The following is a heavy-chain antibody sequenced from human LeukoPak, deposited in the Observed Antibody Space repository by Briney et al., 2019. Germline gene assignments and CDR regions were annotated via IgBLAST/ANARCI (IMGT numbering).Heavy chain of an antibody. D-gene: IGHD6-19*01. CDR3: ARGGYSSGWYSSPDY. CDR1: GFTFSTYW. CDR2: IKQDGSEK. J-gene: IGHJ4*02. Sequence: PGGSLRLSRAASGFTFSTYWMSWVRQAPGKGLEWVANIKQDGSEKYYVDSVKGRFTISRDNAKNSLYLQMNSLRVEDTAVYYCARGGYSSGWYSSPDYWGQGTLVTVSS. V-gene: IGHV3-7*01.